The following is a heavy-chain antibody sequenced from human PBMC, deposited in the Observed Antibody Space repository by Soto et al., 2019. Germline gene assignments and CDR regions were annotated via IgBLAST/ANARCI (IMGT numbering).Heavy chain of an antibody. CDR2: IYYSGST. D-gene: IGHD4-17*01. Sequence: SETLSLTCTVSGGSISSYYWSWIRQPPGKGLEWIGYIYYSGSTNYNPSLKSRVTISVDTSKNQFSLKLSSVTAADTAVYYCGSGTRVTTERFDAFDIGGKGKMATVSS. CDR1: GGSISSYY. J-gene: IGHJ3*02. CDR3: GSGTRVTTERFDAFDI. V-gene: IGHV4-59*01.